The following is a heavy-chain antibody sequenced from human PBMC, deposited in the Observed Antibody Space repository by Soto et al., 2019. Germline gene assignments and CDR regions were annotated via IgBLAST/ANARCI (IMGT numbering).Heavy chain of an antibody. Sequence: ASVKVSCKASGYTFTSFPVSWVRQAPGQGLEWMGSITSHNGRTEYAQKFQGRVTMTRDTSTSTASMELTSLTSEDTAIYYCGGVPNWGQGTLVTVSS. CDR3: GGVPN. CDR1: GYTFTSFP. J-gene: IGHJ4*02. V-gene: IGHV1-18*04. CDR2: ITSHNGRT.